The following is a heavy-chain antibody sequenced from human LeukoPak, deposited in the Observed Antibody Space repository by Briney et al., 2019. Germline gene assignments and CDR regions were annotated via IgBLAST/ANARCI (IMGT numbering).Heavy chain of an antibody. CDR1: GGSFSGYY. D-gene: IGHD2-21*02. Sequence: AETLSLTCAAYGGSFSGYYWSWVRQPPGKGLEWVGVINHSGSANSNPSLKSVVTISVDTYKNQSSLKLSSVTAADTAVYYCARRRPMTWPYYYYGMDISGEGDTVTVSS. V-gene: IGHV4-34*01. CDR2: INHSGSA. CDR3: ARRRPMTWPYYYYGMDI. J-gene: IGHJ6*01.